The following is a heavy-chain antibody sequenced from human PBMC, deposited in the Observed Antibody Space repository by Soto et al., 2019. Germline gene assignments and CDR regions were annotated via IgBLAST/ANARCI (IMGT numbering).Heavy chain of an antibody. D-gene: IGHD2-2*01. V-gene: IGHV3-23*01. CDR2: ISGSGGST. CDR3: AKEGRYCSSTSCYPSGIDY. Sequence: GGSLRLSCAASGFTFSSYAMSWVRQAPGKGLEWVSAISGSGGSTYYADSVKGRFTISRDNSKNTLYLQMNSLRAEDTAVYYCAKEGRYCSSTSCYPSGIDYWGQGTLVTVSS. CDR1: GFTFSSYA. J-gene: IGHJ4*02.